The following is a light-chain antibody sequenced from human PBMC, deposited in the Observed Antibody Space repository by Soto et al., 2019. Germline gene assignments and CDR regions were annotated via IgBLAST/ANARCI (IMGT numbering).Light chain of an antibody. J-gene: IGLJ1*01. Sequence: QSVLTQPPSVSGAPGQRVTISCTGSSSNIGANYDVHWYQHRPGTAPKLLIFGNNNRPSGVPDRFSGSNSGTSASLAITGLQAEDEGDYYCQSYDSTLSARYVFGTGTKVTVL. V-gene: IGLV1-40*01. CDR2: GNN. CDR1: SSNIGANYD. CDR3: QSYDSTLSARYV.